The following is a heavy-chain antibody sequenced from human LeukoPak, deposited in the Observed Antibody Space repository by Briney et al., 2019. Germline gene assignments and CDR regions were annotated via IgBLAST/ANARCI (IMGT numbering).Heavy chain of an antibody. CDR2: ISGTGSTR. Sequence: QPGGSLRLSCAASGFTFSNYNMNWVRQAPGKGLEWVSYISGTGSTRNYADSVKGRFTISRDNAKNSLFLQMNSLRDEDTAVYYCARDFLYAFDVWGQGTMVTVSS. V-gene: IGHV3-48*02. J-gene: IGHJ3*01. CDR3: ARDFLYAFDV. CDR1: GFTFSNYN.